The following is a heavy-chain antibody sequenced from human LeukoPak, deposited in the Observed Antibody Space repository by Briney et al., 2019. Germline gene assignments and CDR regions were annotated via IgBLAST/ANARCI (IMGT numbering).Heavy chain of an antibody. CDR1: GDSTSSGYY. Sequence: SETLSLTCTVSGDSTSSGYYWTWIRQPPGKGLEWIGSLYYSGSTNYNPSLKSRVTISVDTSKNQFSLKLSSVTAADTAVYYCARRHVEYSSSSDPYYFDYWGQGTLVTVSS. CDR3: ARRHVEYSSSSDPYYFDY. V-gene: IGHV4-61*01. J-gene: IGHJ4*02. D-gene: IGHD6-6*01. CDR2: LYYSGST.